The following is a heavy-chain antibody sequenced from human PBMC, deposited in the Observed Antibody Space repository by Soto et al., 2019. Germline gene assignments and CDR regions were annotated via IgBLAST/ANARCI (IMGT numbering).Heavy chain of an antibody. CDR3: ARGPVNYYDSSGYKTAY. D-gene: IGHD3-22*01. V-gene: IGHV3-74*01. J-gene: IGHJ4*02. Sequence: GGSLRLSCAASGFTFSSYWMHWVRQAPGKGLVWVSRINSDGSSTSYADSVKGRFTISRDNAKNTLYLQMNSLRAEDTAVYYCARGPVNYYDSSGYKTAYWGQGTLVTVSS. CDR1: GFTFSSYW. CDR2: INSDGSST.